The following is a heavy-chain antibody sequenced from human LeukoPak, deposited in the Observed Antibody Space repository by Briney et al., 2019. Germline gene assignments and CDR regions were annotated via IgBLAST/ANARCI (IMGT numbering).Heavy chain of an antibody. D-gene: IGHD3-22*01. Sequence: GSLRLSCAASGFTLSSYAMSWVRQAPGRGLEWVSSISGSGGSTYYADSVKGWFTISRDNSKNTLYLQMNNLRAEGTAVYYCAKNLVSGYVRIDYWGQGTLVTVSS. CDR1: GFTLSSYA. J-gene: IGHJ4*02. CDR2: ISGSGGST. CDR3: AKNLVSGYVRIDY. V-gene: IGHV3-23*01.